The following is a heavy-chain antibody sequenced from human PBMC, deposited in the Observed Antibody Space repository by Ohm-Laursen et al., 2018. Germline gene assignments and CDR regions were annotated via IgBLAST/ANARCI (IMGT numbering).Heavy chain of an antibody. V-gene: IGHV3-21*04. Sequence: SLRLSCTASGFTFSSYSMNWVRQAPGKGLEWVSSTSSSSSYVYYADSVKGRFTISRDNAKNSLYLQMNSLRAEDTAVYYCARSTGDDFWSGYTYYYYGMDVWGQGTTVTVSS. CDR2: TSSSSSYV. CDR1: GFTFSSYS. J-gene: IGHJ6*02. CDR3: ARSTGDDFWSGYTYYYYGMDV. D-gene: IGHD3-3*01.